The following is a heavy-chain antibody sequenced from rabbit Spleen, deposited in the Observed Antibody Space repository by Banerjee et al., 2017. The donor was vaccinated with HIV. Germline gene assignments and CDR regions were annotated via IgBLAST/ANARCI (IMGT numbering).Heavy chain of an antibody. CDR2: IYAGSSGST. V-gene: IGHV1S40*01. Sequence: QQLVESGGGLVKPGASLTLTCKASGFSFNSGYDMCWVRQAPGKGLEWIACIYAGSSGSTYSATWAKGRFTISKTSSTTVFLQVTRLTVADTATYFCARDDAGDWFFFNLWGPGTLVTVS. CDR1: GFSFNSGYD. D-gene: IGHD2-1*01. CDR3: ARDDAGDWFFFNL. J-gene: IGHJ4*01.